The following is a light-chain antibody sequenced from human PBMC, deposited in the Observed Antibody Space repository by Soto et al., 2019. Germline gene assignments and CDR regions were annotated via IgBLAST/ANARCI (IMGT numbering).Light chain of an antibody. Sequence: QSVLTQPPSVSGAPGQRVTLSCTGSSSNIGAGYDVHWYQQLPGTAPKLLIYGNSNRPSGVPDRFSGSKSGTSASLAITGRQAEDEADDYCQSYDSSLSGYVFGTGTKLTVL. V-gene: IGLV1-40*01. CDR2: GNS. CDR1: SSNIGAGYD. J-gene: IGLJ1*01. CDR3: QSYDSSLSGYV.